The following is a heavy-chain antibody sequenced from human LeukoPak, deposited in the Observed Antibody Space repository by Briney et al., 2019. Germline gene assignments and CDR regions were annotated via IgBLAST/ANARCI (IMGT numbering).Heavy chain of an antibody. CDR3: AKAPARVSAVAGHRKPSHFDY. V-gene: IGHV3-30*18. J-gene: IGHJ4*02. Sequence: PGGSLRLSCAASGFTFSSYGMHWVRQAPGKGLEWVAVISYDGSNKYYADSVKGRFTISRDNSKNTLYLQMNSLRAEDTAVYYCAKAPARVSAVAGHRKPSHFDYWGQGTLVTVSS. CDR2: ISYDGSNK. D-gene: IGHD6-19*01. CDR1: GFTFSSYG.